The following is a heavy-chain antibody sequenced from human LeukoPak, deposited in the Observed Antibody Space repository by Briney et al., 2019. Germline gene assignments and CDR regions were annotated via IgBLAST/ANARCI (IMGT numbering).Heavy chain of an antibody. CDR1: GFIFSSYS. D-gene: IGHD3-9*01. CDR2: ISSSSSTI. J-gene: IGHJ4*02. Sequence: GGSLRLSCAASGFIFSSYSMNWVRQAPGKGLEWVSYISSSSSTIYYADSVKGRFTISRDNAKNSLYLQMNSLRAEDTAVYYCARGGVFDWLLPFDYWGQGTLVTVSS. V-gene: IGHV3-48*04. CDR3: ARGGVFDWLLPFDY.